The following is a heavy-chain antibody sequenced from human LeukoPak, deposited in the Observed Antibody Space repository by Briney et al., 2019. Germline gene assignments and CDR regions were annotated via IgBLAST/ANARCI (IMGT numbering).Heavy chain of an antibody. CDR1: GFTFSRYG. Sequence: GGSLRLSCAASGFTFSRYGMHWVRQSPGQGLQWLAFTRYDGSNTHYTGSVKGRFTISRDNSKNTLYLQMNSLRAEDTAVYYCARETTYYYGSGSYYRGPDAFDIWGQGTMVTVSS. V-gene: IGHV3-30*02. D-gene: IGHD3-10*01. J-gene: IGHJ3*02. CDR3: ARETTYYYGSGSYYRGPDAFDI. CDR2: TRYDGSNT.